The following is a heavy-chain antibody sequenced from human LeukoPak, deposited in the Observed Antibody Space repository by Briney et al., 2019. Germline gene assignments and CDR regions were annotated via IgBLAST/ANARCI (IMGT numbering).Heavy chain of an antibody. CDR3: ARYCSSTSCPTRTKRYY. V-gene: IGHV4-59*08. CDR2: IYYSGST. J-gene: IGHJ4*02. D-gene: IGHD2-2*01. CDR1: GGSMSPYH. Sequence: PSETLSLTCTVSGGSMSPYHWGWIRQPPGKGLEWTGYIYYSGSTNYNPSLKSRVTISVDTSKNQFSLKLSSVTAADTAVYYCARYCSSTSCPTRTKRYYWGQGTLVTVSS.